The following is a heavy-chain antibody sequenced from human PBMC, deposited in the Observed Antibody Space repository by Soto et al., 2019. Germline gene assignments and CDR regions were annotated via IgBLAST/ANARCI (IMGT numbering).Heavy chain of an antibody. J-gene: IGHJ6*02. Sequence: SETLSLTCTVSGGSISSYYWSWIRQPPGKGLEWIGYNYYSGSTNYNPSLKSRVTISVDTSKNQFSLKLSSVTAADTAVYYCARDAKVTSYYYYYGMDVWGQGTTVTVSS. CDR3: ARDAKVTSYYYYYGMDV. D-gene: IGHD4-17*01. CDR2: NYYSGST. CDR1: GGSISSYY. V-gene: IGHV4-59*01.